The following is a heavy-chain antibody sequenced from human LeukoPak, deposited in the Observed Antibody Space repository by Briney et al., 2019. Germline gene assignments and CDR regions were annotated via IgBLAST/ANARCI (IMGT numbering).Heavy chain of an antibody. V-gene: IGHV3-11*06. CDR1: RFTFRDHF. CDR2: ISSSSSYI. CDR3: ARGGPGYSSSWLDY. D-gene: IGHD6-13*01. Sequence: PGGSLRLSCAASRFTFRDHFMSWIRQPPGKGLEYVSYISSSSSYIYYADSVKGRFTISRDNAKNSLYLQMNSLRAEDTAVYYCARGGPGYSSSWLDYWGQGTLVTVSS. J-gene: IGHJ4*02.